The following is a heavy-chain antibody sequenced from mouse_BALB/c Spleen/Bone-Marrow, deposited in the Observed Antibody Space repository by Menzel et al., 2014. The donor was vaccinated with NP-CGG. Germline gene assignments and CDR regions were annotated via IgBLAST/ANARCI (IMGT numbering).Heavy chain of an antibody. J-gene: IGHJ1*01. D-gene: IGHD1-1*01. CDR3: ASLYYYGYFDV. CDR1: AVDFSRYW. Sequence: PAAAVDFSRYWMSWVRQAPGKGLEWIGEINPDSSTINYTPSLKDKFIISRDNAKNTLYLQMSKVRSEDTALYYCASLYYYGYFDVWGAGTTVTVSS. V-gene: IGHV4-1*02. CDR2: INPDSSTI.